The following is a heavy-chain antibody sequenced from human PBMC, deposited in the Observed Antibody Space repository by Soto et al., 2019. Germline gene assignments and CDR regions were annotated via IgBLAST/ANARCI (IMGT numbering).Heavy chain of an antibody. CDR2: VSNKNGVT. D-gene: IGHD6-19*01. V-gene: IGHV1-18*04. CDR3: ARERLNTGWYGFDY. Sequence: QVQLVQSGGEVKKPGASVKVSCKTSGYTFTNYDFSWVRQAPGQGLEWMGWVSNKNGVTNYAEKFRDRVTMSTDPSTNTVYMELRNLRSDDTAVYFCARERLNTGWYGFDYWGQGTQVTVSS. CDR1: GYTFTNYD. J-gene: IGHJ4*02.